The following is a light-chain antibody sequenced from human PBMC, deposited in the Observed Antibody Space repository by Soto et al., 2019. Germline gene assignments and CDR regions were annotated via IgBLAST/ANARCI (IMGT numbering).Light chain of an antibody. CDR1: QSLVHSDGNTY. CDR3: MQATQYRPYT. V-gene: IGKV2-24*01. J-gene: IGKJ2*01. Sequence: DLVLTQTPLSSPVTLGQPASISCRSSQSLVHSDGNTYLSWLQQRPGQPPRLLIYKVSNRLSGVPDRCRGSGAEADVTLEISRVEAEDVGVYYCMQATQYRPYTFGQGTKLEIK. CDR2: KVS.